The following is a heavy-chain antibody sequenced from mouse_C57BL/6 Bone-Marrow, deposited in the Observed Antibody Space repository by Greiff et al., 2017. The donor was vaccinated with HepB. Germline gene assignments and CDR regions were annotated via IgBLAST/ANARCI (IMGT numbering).Heavy chain of an antibody. CDR1: GFTFSDFY. CDR2: SRNKANDYTT. J-gene: IGHJ3*01. V-gene: IGHV7-1*01. D-gene: IGHD2-4*01. CDR3: ARDFYYDYEGFAY. Sequence: EVNVVESGGGLVQSGRSLRLSCATSGFTFSDFYMEWVRQAPGKGLEWIAASRNKANDYTTEYSASVKGRFIVSRDTSQSILYLQMNALRAEDTAIYYCARDFYYDYEGFAYWGQGTLVTVSA.